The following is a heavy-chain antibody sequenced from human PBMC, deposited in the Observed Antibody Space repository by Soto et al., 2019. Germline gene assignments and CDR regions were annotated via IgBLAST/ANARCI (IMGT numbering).Heavy chain of an antibody. V-gene: IGHV3-64*01. Sequence: EVQLVESGGGLVQPGGSLRLSCAASGFTFSSYAMHWVRQAPGKGLEYVSVISGNGGSTYYANSVKGRFTISRDNSNNPVLLQVGGMRWEDVPPSLDLPPAPRPQARFGGHG. CDR2: ISGNGGST. CDR3: LPPAPRPQARF. J-gene: IGHJ6*01. CDR1: GFTFSSYA.